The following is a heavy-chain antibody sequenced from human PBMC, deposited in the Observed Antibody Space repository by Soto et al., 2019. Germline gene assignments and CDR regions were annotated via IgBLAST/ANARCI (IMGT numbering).Heavy chain of an antibody. CDR2: IYSGGST. V-gene: IGHV3-53*01. J-gene: IGHJ3*02. CDR3: ARGRDTAMATGAFDI. D-gene: IGHD5-18*01. CDR1: GFTVSSNY. Sequence: SCAASGFTVSSNYMSWVRQAPGKGLEWVSVIYSGGSTYYADSVKGRFTISRDNSKNTLYLQMNSLRAEDTAVYYCARGRDTAMATGAFDIWGQGTMVTVSS.